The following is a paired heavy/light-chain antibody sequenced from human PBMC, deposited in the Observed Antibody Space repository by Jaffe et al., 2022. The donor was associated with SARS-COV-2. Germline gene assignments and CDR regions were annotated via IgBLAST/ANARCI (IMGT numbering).Heavy chain of an antibody. D-gene: IGHD1-1*01. J-gene: IGHJ4*02. CDR1: GGSISSVSYY. V-gene: IGHV4-39*02. CDR2: IYYSGNT. CDR3: ARSPRHDNNGAPTD. Sequence: QLQLQESGPGLVTPSETLSLTCTVSGGSISSVSYYWGWIRQPPGKGLEWIGSIYYSGNTYYNPSLESRVTISVDTSKSHFSLNLNSVTAADTAVYYCARSPRHDNNGAPTDWGQGTLVTVSS.
Light chain of an antibody. Sequence: DIQMTQSPSSLSASVGDRVTITCRASQGISNYLAWYQHKPGKVPKLLIYAASTLQSGVPSRFSGSGFGTDFTLTISSLQPEDVATYYCQKYNSAVWTFGQGTKVEIK. CDR1: QGISNY. J-gene: IGKJ1*01. CDR3: QKYNSAVWT. V-gene: IGKV1-27*01. CDR2: AAS.